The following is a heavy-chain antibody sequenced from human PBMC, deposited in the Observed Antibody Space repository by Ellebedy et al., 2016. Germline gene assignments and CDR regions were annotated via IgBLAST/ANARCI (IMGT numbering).Heavy chain of an antibody. V-gene: IGHV3-15*01. CDR3: TTVYRYNYDSV. D-gene: IGHD5-18*01. Sequence: GGSLRLSFAASGFTFSNAWMNWVRRAPGKGLEWVGRIKRKTDGWAADYAAPVTGRFTISRDDSQNTLYLQMNSLKTEDTAVYFCTTVYRYNYDSVWGQGTLVTVSS. CDR1: GFTFSNAW. J-gene: IGHJ4*02. CDR2: IKRKTDGWAA.